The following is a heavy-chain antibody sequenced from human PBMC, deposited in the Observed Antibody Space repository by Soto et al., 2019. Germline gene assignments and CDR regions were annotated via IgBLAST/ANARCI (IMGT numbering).Heavy chain of an antibody. V-gene: IGHV3-53*02. D-gene: IGHD3-10*01. CDR1: GFTVSSHN. CDR3: ARGDYFGSGSPVNDY. J-gene: IGHJ4*02. CDR2: IYSGGNT. Sequence: EVQLVETGGGLIQPGGSLRLSCAASGFTVSSHNMSWVRQAPGKGLEWVSLIYSGGNTYYVDSVKGRFTISRDNSKNTLYLQMNSVRAEDTAVYYCARGDYFGSGSPVNDYWGQGTLVTVSS.